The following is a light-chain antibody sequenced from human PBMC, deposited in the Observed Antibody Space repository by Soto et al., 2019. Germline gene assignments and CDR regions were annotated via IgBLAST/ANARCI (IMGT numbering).Light chain of an antibody. V-gene: IGLV2-14*01. J-gene: IGLJ1*01. CDR3: ISFTSSSTVV. CDR1: SSDVGGYNY. CDR2: EVS. Sequence: QSVLTQPASVSGSPGQSITISCTGTSSDVGGYNYVSWYQQHPGKAPKLMIYEVSNRPSGVSNRFSGSKSGNTASLTISGLQAEDEADYYCISFTSSSTVVFGPGTKVTVL.